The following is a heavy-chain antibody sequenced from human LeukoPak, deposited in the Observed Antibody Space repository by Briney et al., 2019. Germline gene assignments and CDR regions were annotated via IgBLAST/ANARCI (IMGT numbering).Heavy chain of an antibody. Sequence: GASVKVSCKVSGYTLTELSMHWVRQAPGKGLEWMGGFDPEDGETIYAQKFQGRVTMTEDTSTDTAYMELSSVRSEDTAVYYCATDTMVRGVIITLDWFDPWGQGTLVTVSS. J-gene: IGHJ5*02. CDR1: GYTLTELS. CDR2: FDPEDGET. CDR3: ATDTMVRGVIITLDWFDP. D-gene: IGHD3-10*01. V-gene: IGHV1-24*01.